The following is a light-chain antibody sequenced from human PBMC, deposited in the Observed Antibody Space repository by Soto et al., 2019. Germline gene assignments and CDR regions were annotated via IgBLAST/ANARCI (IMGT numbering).Light chain of an antibody. CDR1: QSVSTK. CDR2: DAS. CDR3: QQYNNWPLT. J-gene: IGKJ4*01. V-gene: IGKV3-15*01. Sequence: EVVMTQSPATLSVSPGERATLSCRASQSVSTKLAWYQHKPGQAPRLLIYDASTRATGIPARFSGSASGTEFTLTITSLQSEDFAVYYCQQYNNWPLTFGGGTKVEIK.